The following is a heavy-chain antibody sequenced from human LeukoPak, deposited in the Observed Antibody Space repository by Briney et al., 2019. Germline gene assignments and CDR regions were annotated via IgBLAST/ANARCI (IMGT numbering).Heavy chain of an antibody. V-gene: IGHV4-39*07. Sequence: SETLSCKCTVSGGTSSTSSYYFPWLRQPPGKGLWRIGSVYSSGATNYNPSLKSRFTISVNKSKNQSSLKLTAVTAADTAIYYCERNRAVPGASRYFDPWGQGTLVTVSS. J-gene: IGHJ5*02. CDR2: VYSSGAT. D-gene: IGHD6-19*01. CDR3: ERNRAVPGASRYFDP. CDR1: GGTSSTSSYY.